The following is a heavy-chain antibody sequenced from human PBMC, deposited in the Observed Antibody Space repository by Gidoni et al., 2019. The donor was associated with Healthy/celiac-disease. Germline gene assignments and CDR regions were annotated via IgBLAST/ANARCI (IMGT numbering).Heavy chain of an antibody. D-gene: IGHD3-22*01. CDR1: GFPFSNAW. J-gene: IGHJ4*02. Sequence: EVQLLDSGGGLVKLGGSLRLPCAASGFPFSNAWMSWVRQAPGKGLDGVGRIKSKTDGGTTDYAEHVKGRFTISRDDSKNTLDLKMNSLKTEDTAVYYGTTLHYYDSSGLGYWGQGTLVTVSS. CDR2: IKSKTDGGTT. CDR3: TTLHYYDSSGLGY. V-gene: IGHV3-15*01.